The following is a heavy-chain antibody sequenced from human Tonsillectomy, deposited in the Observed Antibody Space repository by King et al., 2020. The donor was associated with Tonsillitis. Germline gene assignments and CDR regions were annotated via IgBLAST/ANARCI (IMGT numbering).Heavy chain of an antibody. CDR2: ISGSGGST. CDR1: GFTFSSYA. Sequence: VQLVESGGGLVQPGGSLRLSCAASGFTFSSYAMSWVRQAPGKGLEWVSGISGSGGSTYYADSVKGRFTISRANSKNTLYLQMNSPRAEDTAVYYCAKRFGTTTGFDLWGRGTLVTVSS. V-gene: IGHV3-23*04. J-gene: IGHJ2*01. D-gene: IGHD3-10*01. CDR3: AKRFGTTTGFDL.